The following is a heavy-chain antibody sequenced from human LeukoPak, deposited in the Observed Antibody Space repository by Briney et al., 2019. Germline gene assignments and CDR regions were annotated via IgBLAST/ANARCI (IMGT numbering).Heavy chain of an antibody. V-gene: IGHV3-15*01. D-gene: IGHD3-16*02. CDR1: GFTFSNAW. J-gene: IGHJ4*02. CDR2: IKSKTDGGTT. CDR3: TTEKVYDYVWGSYRPTEAGDY. Sequence: GGSLRLSCAASGFTFSNAWMSWVRQAPGKGLEWVGRIKSKTDGGTTDYAAPVKGRFTISRDDSKNTLYLQMNSLKTEDTAVYYCTTEKVYDYVWGSYRPTEAGDYWGQGTLVTVSS.